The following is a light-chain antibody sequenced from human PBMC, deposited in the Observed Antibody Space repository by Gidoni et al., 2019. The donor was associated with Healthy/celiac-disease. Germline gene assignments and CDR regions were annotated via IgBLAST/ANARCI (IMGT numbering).Light chain of an antibody. CDR1: QSSSSY. Sequence: DIQMTQSPSSLSASVEDRVTITCRASQSSSSYLNWYQQKPGKAPKLLIYAASSLQSGVPSRFSGSGSGTDFTLTISSLQPEDFATYYCQQSYSTPRTFGQGTKVEIK. V-gene: IGKV1-39*01. J-gene: IGKJ1*01. CDR2: AAS. CDR3: QQSYSTPRT.